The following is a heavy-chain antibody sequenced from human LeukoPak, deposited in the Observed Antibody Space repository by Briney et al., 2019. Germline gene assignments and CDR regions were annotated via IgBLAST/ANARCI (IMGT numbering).Heavy chain of an antibody. V-gene: IGHV3-11*04. CDR1: GFTFSDYY. D-gene: IGHD6-19*01. CDR3: AREVRRGSDYFDY. CDR2: ISSSGSTI. Sequence: PGGSLRLSCAVSGFTFSDYYMSWIRQAPGKGLEWVSYISSSGSTIYYADSVKGRFTISRDNAKNSLYLQMNSLSGEDTAVYYCAREVRRGSDYFDYWGQGTLVTVSS. J-gene: IGHJ4*02.